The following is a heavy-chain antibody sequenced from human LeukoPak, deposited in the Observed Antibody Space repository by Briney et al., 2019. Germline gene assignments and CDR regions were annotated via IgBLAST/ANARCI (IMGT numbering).Heavy chain of an antibody. CDR3: ARDGAGAPFYYDSSGYG. V-gene: IGHV1-69*13. CDR2: IIPIFGTA. CDR1: GGTFSSYA. J-gene: IGHJ3*01. Sequence: SVKVSCKASGGTFSSYAISWVRQAPGQGLEWIGGIIPIFGTANYAQKFQGRVTITADESTSTAYMELSSLRSEDTAVYYCARDGAGAPFYYDSSGYGWGQGTMVTVSS. D-gene: IGHD3-22*01.